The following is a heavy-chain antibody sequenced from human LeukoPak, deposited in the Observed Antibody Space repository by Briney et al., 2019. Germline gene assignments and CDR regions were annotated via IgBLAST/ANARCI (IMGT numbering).Heavy chain of an antibody. V-gene: IGHV4-39*07. CDR3: ARLSNLRWLQEDPLDY. J-gene: IGHJ4*02. D-gene: IGHD5-24*01. CDR2: IYYSGST. CDR1: GGSISSSCYY. Sequence: SETLSLTCTVSGGSISSSCYYWGWIRQPPGKGLEWIGSIYYSGSTYYNPSLKSRVTISVDTSKNQFSLKLSSVTAADTAVYYCARLSNLRWLQEDPLDYWGQGTLVTVSS.